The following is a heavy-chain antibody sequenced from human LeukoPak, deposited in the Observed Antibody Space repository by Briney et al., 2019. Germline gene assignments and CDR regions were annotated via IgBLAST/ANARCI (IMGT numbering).Heavy chain of an antibody. CDR3: AKDKQGHLPDAFDI. J-gene: IGHJ3*02. V-gene: IGHV3-23*01. CDR2: ITSNGGST. CDR1: GFSFSNYA. Sequence: PGGSLRLSCAASGFSFSNYAMTWVRRAPGKGLEWVSAITSNGGSTRYADSVMGRFTISRDNSKNTLYLQMSTLRAEDTAVYYCAKDKQGHLPDAFDIWGRGTMVTVSS. D-gene: IGHD1/OR15-1a*01.